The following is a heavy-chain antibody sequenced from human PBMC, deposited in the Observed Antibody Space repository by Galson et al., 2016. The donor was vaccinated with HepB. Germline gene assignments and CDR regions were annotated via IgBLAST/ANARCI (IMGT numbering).Heavy chain of an antibody. CDR1: GYTFTSYF. Sequence: SVKVSCKASGYTFTSYFLHWIRQAPGQGLEWMGLINPTTGRTTYAQRFQGRVTMTRDTSTTTVYVELSNLRTDDTAFYYCAREGAVAAADYGGNSGAYGYWGQGTLVTVSS. J-gene: IGHJ4*02. CDR2: INPTTGRT. D-gene: IGHD4-23*01. CDR3: AREGAVAAADYGGNSGAYGY. V-gene: IGHV1-46*01.